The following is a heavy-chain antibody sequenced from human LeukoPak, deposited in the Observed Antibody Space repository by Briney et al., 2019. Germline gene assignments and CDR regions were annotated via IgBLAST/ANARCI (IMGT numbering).Heavy chain of an antibody. Sequence: PGGSLRLSCAASGFTFSSYWMHWVRQAPGKGLEWVANINQDGSEKYYVDSVKGRFTISRDNAKNLLYLEMNSLRAEDTAVYYCARDRALVSMVRGVMGYFYYYMDVWGKGTTVTISS. CDR3: ARDRALVSMVRGVMGYFYYYMDV. CDR2: INQDGSEK. J-gene: IGHJ6*03. D-gene: IGHD3-10*01. V-gene: IGHV3-7*01. CDR1: GFTFSSYW.